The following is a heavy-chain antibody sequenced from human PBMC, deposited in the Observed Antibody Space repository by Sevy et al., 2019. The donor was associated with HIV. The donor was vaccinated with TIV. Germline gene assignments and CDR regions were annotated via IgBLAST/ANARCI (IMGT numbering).Heavy chain of an antibody. D-gene: IGHD2-21*02. V-gene: IGHV1-18*04. CDR3: ARDLGGYGGNSIDY. CDR2: ISGYNGNT. CDR1: GYTFTSYG. Sequence: ASVKVSCKVSGYTFTSYGITWVRQAPGQGLEWMGWISGYNGNTNYAQKYQGRVAMTTDTSTSTAYMELRSLRSDDTAVYYCARDLGGYGGNSIDYWGQGTLVTVSS. J-gene: IGHJ4*02.